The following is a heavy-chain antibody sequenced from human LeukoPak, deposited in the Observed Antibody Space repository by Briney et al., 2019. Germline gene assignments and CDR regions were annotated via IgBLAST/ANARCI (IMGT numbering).Heavy chain of an antibody. CDR2: IYWDDDK. D-gene: IGHD6-13*01. CDR3: AHGGGSSWYPRGAFDI. V-gene: IGHV2-5*02. J-gene: IGHJ3*02. CDR1: GFSLSTSGVG. Sequence: SGPTLVNPTQTLTLTCTFSGFSLSTSGVGVGWIRQPPGKALEWLALIYWDDDKRYSPSLKGRLTITKDTSKNQVVLTMTNMDPVDTATYYCAHGGGSSWYPRGAFDIWGQGTMVTVSS.